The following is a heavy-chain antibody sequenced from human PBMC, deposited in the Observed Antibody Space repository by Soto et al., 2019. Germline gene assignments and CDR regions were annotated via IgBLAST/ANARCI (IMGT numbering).Heavy chain of an antibody. J-gene: IGHJ3*02. Sequence: ASVKVSCKVSGYTLTELSMHWVRQAPGKGLEWMGGFDPEDGETIYAQKFQGRVTMTEDTSTDTAYMELSSLRSEDTAVYYCATDRDCSSTSCYLGDAFDIWGQGTMVTVSS. D-gene: IGHD2-2*01. CDR3: ATDRDCSSTSCYLGDAFDI. CDR2: FDPEDGET. V-gene: IGHV1-24*01. CDR1: GYTLTELS.